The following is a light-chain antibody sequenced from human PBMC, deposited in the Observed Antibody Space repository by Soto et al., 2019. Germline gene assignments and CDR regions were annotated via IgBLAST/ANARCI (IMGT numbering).Light chain of an antibody. J-gene: IGKJ4*01. CDR3: QQYDNWPLT. CDR2: GAS. V-gene: IGKV3-15*01. CDR1: QSVSSN. Sequence: EIVMTQSPATLSVSPGERATLSCRASQSVSSNLAWYQQKPGQAPRLLIYGASTRAIGVPARFSGSGSGTEFTLTISSLQSEDFAVYFCQQYDNWPLTFGGGTKVEIK.